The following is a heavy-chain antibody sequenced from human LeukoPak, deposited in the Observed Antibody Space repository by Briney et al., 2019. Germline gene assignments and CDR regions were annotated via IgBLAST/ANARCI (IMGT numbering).Heavy chain of an antibody. CDR1: GYTFTGYY. CDR2: INPNSGGT. CDR3: ARDPVVDCGGDCYPFDY. Sequence: ASVKVSCKASGYTFTGYYMHWVRQAPGQGLEWMGWINPNSGGTNYAQKFQGSVTMTRDTSISTAYMELSRLRSDDTAVYYCARDPVVDCGGDCYPFDYWGQGTLVTVSS. D-gene: IGHD2-21*02. V-gene: IGHV1-2*02. J-gene: IGHJ4*02.